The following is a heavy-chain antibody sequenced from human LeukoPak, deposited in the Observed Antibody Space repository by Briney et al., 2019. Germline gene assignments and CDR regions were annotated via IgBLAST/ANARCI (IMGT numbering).Heavy chain of an antibody. CDR1: GFTVSSNY. D-gene: IGHD3-10*01. CDR3: ASGVNTVQGVIFGH. Sequence: PGGSLRLSCGASGFTVSSNYMSWVRRAPGKGLEWVSVLYSGGSTYYADSVKGRFTISRDNSKNTLYLQMNSLRAEDTAVYYCASGVNTVQGVIFGHWSQGTLVTVSS. V-gene: IGHV3-53*01. J-gene: IGHJ4*02. CDR2: LYSGGST.